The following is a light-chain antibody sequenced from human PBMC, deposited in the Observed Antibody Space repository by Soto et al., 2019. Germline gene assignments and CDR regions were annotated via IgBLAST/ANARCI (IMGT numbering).Light chain of an antibody. CDR3: HQYYSYSRT. CDR1: QSISDW. J-gene: IGKJ1*01. Sequence: DVQMTQSPSTLSASVGDRVTITCRASQSISDWLAWYQQKPGKAPKLLIYKASSLESGVPSRFSGSGSGTKFTLTISSLQPDDFATYYCHQYYSYSRTFGQGTKVEIK. V-gene: IGKV1-5*03. CDR2: KAS.